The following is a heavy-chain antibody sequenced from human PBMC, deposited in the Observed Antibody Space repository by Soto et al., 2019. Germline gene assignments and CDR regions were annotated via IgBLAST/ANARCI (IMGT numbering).Heavy chain of an antibody. Sequence: ASVKVSCKASGYTFTGYGISWVRQAPGQGLEWMGWISAYNGNTNYAQKLQGRVTMTTDTSTSTAYMELRSLRSDDTAMYYCARQYNPYYYDSRGPTPPFDYWGQGTLVTVSS. CDR1: GYTFTGYG. V-gene: IGHV1-18*01. CDR2: ISAYNGNT. CDR3: ARQYNPYYYDSRGPTPPFDY. D-gene: IGHD3-22*01. J-gene: IGHJ4*02.